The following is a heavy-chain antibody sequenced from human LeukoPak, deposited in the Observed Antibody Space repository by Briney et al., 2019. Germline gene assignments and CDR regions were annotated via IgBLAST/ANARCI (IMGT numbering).Heavy chain of an antibody. CDR2: TNEDGSYA. D-gene: IGHD3-10*01. CDR1: GFTLSSYW. Sequence: GGSLRLSCAASGFTLSSYWVHWVRQPPGKGLMWLSRTNEDGSYAEFADSVKGRFTISRDNAKNTVYPQMNSLRTEDTAVYFCGRINYNGDYWGRGTLVTVSS. CDR3: GRINYNGDY. J-gene: IGHJ4*02. V-gene: IGHV3-74*03.